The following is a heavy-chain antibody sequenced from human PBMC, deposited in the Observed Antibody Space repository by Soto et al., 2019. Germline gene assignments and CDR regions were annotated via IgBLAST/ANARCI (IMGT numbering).Heavy chain of an antibody. CDR3: ARVSWREKYGMDV. J-gene: IGHJ6*02. Sequence: QVQLVESGGGLVKPGGSLRLSCAASGFTFSDSYMSWIRQAPGKGLEWISYITFSGNTVYYADSLTGRFTISSDNAKNSLYLQMTRLRAEDTAVYYCARVSWREKYGMDVWGQGTTVTVSS. CDR2: ITFSGNTV. V-gene: IGHV3-11*01. CDR1: GFTFSDSY.